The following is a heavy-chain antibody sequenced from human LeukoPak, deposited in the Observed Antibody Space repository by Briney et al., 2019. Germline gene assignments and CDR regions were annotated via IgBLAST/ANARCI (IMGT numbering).Heavy chain of an antibody. V-gene: IGHV1-18*01. D-gene: IGHD3-9*01. CDR2: ISAYNSNT. J-gene: IGHJ5*02. Sequence: GSVKVSCKTSGYTFTTYGITWVRQAPGQGLEWMGWISAYNSNTNYAQKLQGRVTMTTDTSTSTAYMVLKRPRSEDTAVYYCARGSRYDILAGYYHRNWFDPWGQGTLVTVSS. CDR3: ARGSRYDILAGYYHRNWFDP. CDR1: GYTFTTYG.